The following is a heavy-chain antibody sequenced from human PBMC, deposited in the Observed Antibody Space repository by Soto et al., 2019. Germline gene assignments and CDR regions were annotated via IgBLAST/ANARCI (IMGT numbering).Heavy chain of an antibody. V-gene: IGHV1-18*01. CDR1: RYIFTNYG. Sequence: QVQLVQSGVEVREPGASVKVSCKAVRYIFTNYGVSWVRQAPGHGLEWMGWITTYNGNTEYAQKFQGRVTMTTDASTSTAYMELGSLRSDDTAIYYCARALTGYGMDVWGQGNTVTVSS. J-gene: IGHJ6*02. CDR3: ARALTGYGMDV. CDR2: ITTYNGNT.